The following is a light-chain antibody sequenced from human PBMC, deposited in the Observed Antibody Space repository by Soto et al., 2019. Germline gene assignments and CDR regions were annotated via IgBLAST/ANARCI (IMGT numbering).Light chain of an antibody. CDR3: LQDYSYPWT. V-gene: IGKV1-6*01. CDR1: QGISND. Sequence: AIQMTQSPSSLSASVGDRVTITCRASQGISNDLAWYQQKPGRAPKLLIYASSNLQTGVPSRFRGSGSGTDFTLTINSLQPDDFGTYYCLQDYSYPWTFGQGTKVEVK. CDR2: ASS. J-gene: IGKJ1*01.